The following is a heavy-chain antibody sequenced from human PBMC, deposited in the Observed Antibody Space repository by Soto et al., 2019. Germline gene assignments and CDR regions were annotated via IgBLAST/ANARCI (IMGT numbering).Heavy chain of an antibody. CDR3: AKDSVVVAASYYFDY. Sequence: GGSLRLSCAASGFTFSSYAMSWVRQAPGKGLEWVSAISGSGGSTYYADSVKGWFTISRDNSKNTLYLQMNSLRAEDTAVYYCAKDSVVVAASYYFDYWGQGTLVTVSS. V-gene: IGHV3-23*01. CDR2: ISGSGGST. CDR1: GFTFSSYA. D-gene: IGHD2-15*01. J-gene: IGHJ4*02.